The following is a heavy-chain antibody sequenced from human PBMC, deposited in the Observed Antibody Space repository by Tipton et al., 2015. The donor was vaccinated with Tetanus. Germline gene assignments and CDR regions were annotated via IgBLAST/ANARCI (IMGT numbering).Heavy chain of an antibody. V-gene: IGHV4-31*03. Sequence: TLSLTCTVSGISIGSANYYWSWLRHHPRKGLEWIGYIYYRGSIHYNPSLQSRVFISLDPSANQFSLKLNSVTAADTAVYYCARGGNEYGDPPDYWGRGTLVTVSS. CDR1: GISIGSANYY. CDR3: ARGGNEYGDPPDY. D-gene: IGHD4-17*01. J-gene: IGHJ4*02. CDR2: IYYRGSI.